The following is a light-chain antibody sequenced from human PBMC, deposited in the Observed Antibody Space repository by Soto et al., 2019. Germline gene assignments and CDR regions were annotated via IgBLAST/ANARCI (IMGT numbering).Light chain of an antibody. J-gene: IGKJ1*01. CDR3: QQSYSTPWT. CDR2: GVS. CDR1: QSVRTY. Sequence: TQMTQSPSSLSASVGDRVTITCRASQSVRTYLNWYQQKPGKAPNLLIYGVSTLHSGVPSRFSGTGSGTDFTLTISSLQPEDFASYYCQQSYSTPWTFGPGTKVDIK. V-gene: IGKV1-39*01.